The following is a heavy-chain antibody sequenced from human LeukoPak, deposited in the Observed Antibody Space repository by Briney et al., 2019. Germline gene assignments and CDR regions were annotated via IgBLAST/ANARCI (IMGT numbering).Heavy chain of an antibody. J-gene: IGHJ4*02. D-gene: IGHD2-15*01. V-gene: IGHV5-51*01. CDR2: IYPGDSDT. CDR1: GYSFTSYW. Sequence: GESLKISCKGSGYSFTSYWIGWVRQMPGKGLEWMGIIYPGDSDTRYSPSFQGQVTISADKSISTAYLQWSSLKASDTAMYYCARARGYCSGGSCYFDYWGQGTLVTVSS. CDR3: ARARGYCSGGSCYFDY.